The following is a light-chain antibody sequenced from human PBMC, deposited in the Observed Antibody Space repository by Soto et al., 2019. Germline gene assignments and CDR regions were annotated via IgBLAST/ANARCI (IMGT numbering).Light chain of an antibody. Sequence: QSALTQPASVSGSPGQSITISCTGTSSDVGGYNYVSWYRQHPGKAPKLMIYDVSNRPSGVSNRFSGSKSGNTASLTISGLQAEDEADYYCSSHTSSTLVFGGGTKLTVL. J-gene: IGLJ2*01. V-gene: IGLV2-14*01. CDR3: SSHTSSTLV. CDR1: SSDVGGYNY. CDR2: DVS.